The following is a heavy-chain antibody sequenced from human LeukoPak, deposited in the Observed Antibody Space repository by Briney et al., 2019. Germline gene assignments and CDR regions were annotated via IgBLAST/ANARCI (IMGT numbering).Heavy chain of an antibody. CDR2: MNPNSGNT. CDR1: GYTFTSYD. D-gene: IGHD3-10*01. V-gene: IGHV1-8*01. Sequence: ASVKVSCKASGYTFTSYDINWVRQATGQGLEWMGWMNPNSGNTGYAQKFQGRVTMTRNTSISTAYMELSSLRSEDTAVYYCARGRYYYGSGSHSAFYGMDVWGQGTTVTVSS. CDR3: ARGRYYYGSGSHSAFYGMDV. J-gene: IGHJ6*02.